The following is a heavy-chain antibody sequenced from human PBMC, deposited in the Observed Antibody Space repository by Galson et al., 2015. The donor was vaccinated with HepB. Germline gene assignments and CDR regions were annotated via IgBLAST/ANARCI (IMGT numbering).Heavy chain of an antibody. V-gene: IGHV3-49*04. D-gene: IGHD6-19*01. CDR1: GFTFGDYA. J-gene: IGHJ4*02. Sequence: SLRLSCAASGFTFGDYAMSWVRQAPGKGLEWVGFIRSKAYGGTKEYAASVKGRFTISRDDSKSIAYLQMNSLKTEDTAVYYCTRVEYSSGWYDYWGQGTLVTVSS. CDR2: IRSKAYGGTK. CDR3: TRVEYSSGWYDY.